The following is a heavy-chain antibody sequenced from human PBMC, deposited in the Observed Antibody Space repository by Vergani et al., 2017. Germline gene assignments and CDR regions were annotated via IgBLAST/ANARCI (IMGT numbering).Heavy chain of an antibody. J-gene: IGHJ4*02. V-gene: IGHV3-49*02. Sequence: EVQVVESGGGLIKPGGSLRLSCVVSGITFKNAWINWVRQAPGKGLEWIGFIRSKTYGATTEYAASVRGRFTISRDDSKGIAYLQMSSLKKEDTAVYRCAVEIYDYGGSRDFDYWGQGTLVVVSS. CDR2: IRSKTYGATT. D-gene: IGHD4-23*01. CDR1: GITFKNAW. CDR3: AVEIYDYGGSRDFDY.